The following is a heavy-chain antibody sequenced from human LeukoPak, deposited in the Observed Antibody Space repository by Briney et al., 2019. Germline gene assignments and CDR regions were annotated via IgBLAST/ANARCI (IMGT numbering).Heavy chain of an antibody. CDR2: ISAYNGNT. J-gene: IGHJ3*02. CDR1: GYTFTSYG. Sequence: ASVKVSCKASGYTFTSYGISWVRQAPGQGLEWMGWISAYNGNTNYAQKLQGRVTMTTDTSTSTAYMELRSLGSDDTAVYYCARAMIQLTPFAFDIWGQGTMVTVSS. CDR3: ARAMIQLTPFAFDI. V-gene: IGHV1-18*01. D-gene: IGHD5-18*01.